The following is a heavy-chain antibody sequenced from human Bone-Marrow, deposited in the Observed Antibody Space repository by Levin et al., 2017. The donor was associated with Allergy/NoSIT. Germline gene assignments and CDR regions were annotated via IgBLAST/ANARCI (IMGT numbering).Heavy chain of an antibody. D-gene: IGHD3-3*01. CDR3: AGAGRGIFGVVLNRKDYYYYYYMDV. V-gene: IGHV1-69*13. J-gene: IGHJ6*03. CDR1: GGTFSSYA. Sequence: SVKVSCKASGGTFSSYAISWVRQAPGQGLEWMGGIIPIFGTANYAQKFQGRVTITADESTSTAYMELSSLRSEDTAVYYCAGAGRGIFGVVLNRKDYYYYYYMDVWGKGTTVTVSS. CDR2: IIPIFGTA.